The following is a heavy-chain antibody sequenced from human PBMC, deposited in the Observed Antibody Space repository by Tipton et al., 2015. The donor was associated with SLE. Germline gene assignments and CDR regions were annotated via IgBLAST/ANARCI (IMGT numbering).Heavy chain of an antibody. CDR2: ISSSSSYI. Sequence: GSLRLSCAASGFTFSSYSMNWVRQAPGKGLEWVSSISSSSSYIYYADSVKGRFTISRDNSKNTLYLQMNSLRAEDTAVYYCAKDGSSGWYDYWGQGTLVTVSS. CDR1: GFTFSSYS. D-gene: IGHD6-19*01. J-gene: IGHJ4*02. V-gene: IGHV3-21*01. CDR3: AKDGSSGWYDY.